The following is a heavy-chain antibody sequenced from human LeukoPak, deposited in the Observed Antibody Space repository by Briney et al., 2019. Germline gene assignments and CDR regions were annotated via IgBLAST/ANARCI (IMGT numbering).Heavy chain of an antibody. CDR3: ARDHNLLWFGELLSSFDI. V-gene: IGHV1-2*02. CDR1: GYTFTGYY. CDR2: INPNSGGT. D-gene: IGHD3-10*01. J-gene: IGHJ3*02. Sequence: ASVRVSCKASGYTFTGYYMHWVRQAPGQGVEWMGWINPNSGGTNYAQKFQGRVTMTRDTSISTAYMELSRLRSDDTAVYYCARDHNLLWFGELLSSFDIWGQGTMVTVSS.